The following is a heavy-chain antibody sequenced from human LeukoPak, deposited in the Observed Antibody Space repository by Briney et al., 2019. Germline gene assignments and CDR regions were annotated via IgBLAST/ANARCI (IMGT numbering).Heavy chain of an antibody. Sequence: PSETLSLTCTVSGGSISSYYWSWIRQPAGKGLEWIGRIYTSGSTNYNPSLKSRVTMSVDTSKNQFSLKLSSVTAADTAVYYCAKNYGSGSYYTFDYWGQGTLVTVSS. CDR1: GGSISSYY. V-gene: IGHV4-4*07. D-gene: IGHD3-10*01. J-gene: IGHJ4*02. CDR3: AKNYGSGSYYTFDY. CDR2: IYTSGST.